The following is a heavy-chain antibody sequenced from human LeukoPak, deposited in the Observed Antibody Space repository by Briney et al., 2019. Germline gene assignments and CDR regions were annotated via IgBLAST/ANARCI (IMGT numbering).Heavy chain of an antibody. CDR3: ARDTTRRGLFDI. J-gene: IGHJ3*02. CDR1: GFTFSSYA. V-gene: IGHV3-30*04. CDR2: ISYDGRNK. D-gene: IGHD1-1*01. Sequence: GRSLRLSCAASGFTFSSYAMHWVRQAPGKGLEWVSVISYDGRNKYYADSVKGRFTISRDNSKNTLYLQMNSLRAEDTAVYYCARDTTRRGLFDIWGQGTMVAVSS.